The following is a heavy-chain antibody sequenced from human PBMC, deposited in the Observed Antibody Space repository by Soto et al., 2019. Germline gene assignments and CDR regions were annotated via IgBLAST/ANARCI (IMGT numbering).Heavy chain of an antibody. D-gene: IGHD6-19*01. Sequence: PGESLKISCKGSGYSFNSYWISWVRQMPGKGLEWMGRIDPSDSYINYNPYFQGHVTISADKSISTAYLKWSSLKASDTAMYYCARSRRGAYSSGWYSLSGYYNYGIDVWGQGTKVTVSS. CDR3: ARSRRGAYSSGWYSLSGYYNYGIDV. CDR2: IDPSDSYI. V-gene: IGHV5-10-1*01. CDR1: GYSFNSYW. J-gene: IGHJ6*02.